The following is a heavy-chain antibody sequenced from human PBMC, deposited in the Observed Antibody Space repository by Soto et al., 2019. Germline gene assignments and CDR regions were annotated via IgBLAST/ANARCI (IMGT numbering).Heavy chain of an antibody. CDR2: TYYSGSA. D-gene: IGHD3-3*01. J-gene: IGHJ5*02. V-gene: IGHV4-39*01. Sequence: PSETLSVTCTVSGGSIISSTYYWGWIRQPPGKGLEWIGSTYYSGSANYNPSLKSRVTISVDTSKNQFSLKLSSVTAADTAVYYCARHGDFWSGSQGYNWFDPWGQGTLVTVSS. CDR3: ARHGDFWSGSQGYNWFDP. CDR1: GGSIISSTYY.